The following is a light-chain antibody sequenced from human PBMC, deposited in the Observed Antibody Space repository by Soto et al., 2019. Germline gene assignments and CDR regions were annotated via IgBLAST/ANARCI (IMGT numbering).Light chain of an antibody. Sequence: EIVLTQSPGTLSLSPGERATLSCRASQSVSSSYLAWYQQKPGQAPRLLIYGASSRATGIPDRFSGSGSGTDFTLTISRLELEEFAVYYCQQYGSSPFTFGPGTKVDIK. CDR2: GAS. V-gene: IGKV3-20*01. J-gene: IGKJ3*01. CDR3: QQYGSSPFT. CDR1: QSVSSSY.